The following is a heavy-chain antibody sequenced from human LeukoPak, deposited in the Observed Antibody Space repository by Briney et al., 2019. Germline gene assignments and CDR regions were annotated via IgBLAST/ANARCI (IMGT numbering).Heavy chain of an antibody. J-gene: IGHJ4*02. CDR2: IYYSGST. CDR1: GGSISSSSYY. V-gene: IGHV4-39*07. Sequence: PSETLSLTCTVSGGSISSSSYYWGWIRQPPGKGLEWIGSIYYSGSTYYNPSLKSRVTISVDTSKNQFSLKLSSVTAADTAVYYCARVSRDGPEDYWGQGTLVTVSS. CDR3: ARVSRDGPEDY. D-gene: IGHD5-24*01.